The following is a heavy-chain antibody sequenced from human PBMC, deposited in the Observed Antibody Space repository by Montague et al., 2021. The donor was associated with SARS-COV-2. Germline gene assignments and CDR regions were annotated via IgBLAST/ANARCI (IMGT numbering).Heavy chain of an antibody. CDR1: GGSISSSNW. Sequence: SETLSLTCAVSGGSISSSNWWSWVRQPPGKGLEWIGEIYHSGSTNYSPSLKSRVTISVDKSKNQFSLKLSSVTAADTAVYYCARRPLGYYYYGMNVWGQGTPVTVSS. V-gene: IGHV4-4*02. CDR3: ARRPLGYYYYGMNV. CDR2: IYHSGST. J-gene: IGHJ6*02.